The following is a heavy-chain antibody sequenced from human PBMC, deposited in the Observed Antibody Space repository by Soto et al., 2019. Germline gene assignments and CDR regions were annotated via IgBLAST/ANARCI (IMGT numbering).Heavy chain of an antibody. CDR1: GFTFSTYA. Sequence: QPRGALIISCAASGFTFSTYAMSWVRQAPGKGLDWLPDTSVPGGSTYYADSVKGRFTISRDNSKNTLYLQMNSLRAEDTAVYYCAKASSIGRYCSVSGSCYSPHGVDYFDYWGQGTMVTVSS. D-gene: IGHD2-15*01. V-gene: IGHV3-23*01. CDR3: AKASSIGRYCSVSGSCYSPHGVDYFDY. J-gene: IGHJ4*02. CDR2: TSVPGGST.